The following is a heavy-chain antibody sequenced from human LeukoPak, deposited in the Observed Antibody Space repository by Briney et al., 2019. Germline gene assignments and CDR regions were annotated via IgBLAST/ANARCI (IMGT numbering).Heavy chain of an antibody. V-gene: IGHV4-39*01. CDR3: AGIYDTPRGF. Sequence: PSETLSLTCTVSGGSISNSRYYWGWLRQPPGKGLEWIGSIYYSGTTYHNPSLKSRLTISVDTTKNQFYVRLSSVTAADTAVYYCAGIYDTPRGFWGRGTLVTVSS. J-gene: IGHJ4*02. CDR2: IYYSGTT. CDR1: GGSISNSRYY. D-gene: IGHD3-22*01.